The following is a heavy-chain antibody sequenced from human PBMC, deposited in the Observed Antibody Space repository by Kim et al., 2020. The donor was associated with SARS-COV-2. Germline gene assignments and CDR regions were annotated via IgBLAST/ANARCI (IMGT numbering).Heavy chain of an antibody. V-gene: IGHV4-30-2*01. Sequence: SETLSLTCAVSGGSISSGGYSWSWIRQPPGKGLEWIGYIYHSGSTYYNPSLKSRVTISVDRSKNQFSLKLSSVTAADTAVYYCARGATLEGGRGVVVPSNWFDPWGQGTLVTVSS. D-gene: IGHD2-15*01. CDR2: IYHSGST. CDR3: ARGATLEGGRGVVVPSNWFDP. J-gene: IGHJ5*02. CDR1: GGSISSGGYS.